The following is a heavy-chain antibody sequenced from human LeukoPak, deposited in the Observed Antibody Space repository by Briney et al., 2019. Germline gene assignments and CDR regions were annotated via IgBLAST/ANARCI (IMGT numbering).Heavy chain of an antibody. V-gene: IGHV3-21*01. CDR3: ARLDYGGNSVLDY. CDR2: TSGSSSYI. Sequence: PGGSLRLSCAASGFTFSSYTMNWVRQAPGKGLEWVSSTSGSSSYIYYADSVKGRFTISRDNAKDSLYLQMNSLRAEDTAVYYCARLDYGGNSVLDYWGQGTLVTVSS. D-gene: IGHD4-23*01. J-gene: IGHJ4*02. CDR1: GFTFSSYT.